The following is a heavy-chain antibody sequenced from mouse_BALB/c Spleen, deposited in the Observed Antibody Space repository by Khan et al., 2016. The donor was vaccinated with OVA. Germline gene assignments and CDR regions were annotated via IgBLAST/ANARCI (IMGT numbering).Heavy chain of an antibody. V-gene: IGHV1-77*01. CDR1: GYTFTDYY. CDR2: IYPGSGNT. CDR3: TSTGTAWFAY. D-gene: IGHD4-1*02. J-gene: IGHJ3*01. Sequence: QVQLKQSGAELARPGASVKLSCKASGYTFTDYYINWVQQMTGQGLEWIGEIYPGSGNTYYNEKFKGKVTLTADKSSSTAYMQLSSLTSEDTAVYFCTSTGTAWFAYWGQGTLVTVSS.